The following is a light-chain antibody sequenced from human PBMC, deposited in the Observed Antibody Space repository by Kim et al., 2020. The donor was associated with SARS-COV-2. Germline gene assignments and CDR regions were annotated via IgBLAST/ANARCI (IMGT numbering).Light chain of an antibody. V-gene: IGKV3-20*01. CDR3: HQYGNLPVT. J-gene: IGKJ1*01. Sequence: SPGERATISCRASQNVRDRYLAWYQQKAGQAPRFLIYGASTRATGIPDRFRGSGSGTDFTLTISRLEPEDFGVYYCHQYGNLPVTFGQGTKVDIK. CDR1: QNVRDRY. CDR2: GAS.